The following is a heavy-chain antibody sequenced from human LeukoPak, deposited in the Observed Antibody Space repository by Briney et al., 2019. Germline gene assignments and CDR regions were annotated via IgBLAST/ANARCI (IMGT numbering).Heavy chain of an antibody. CDR3: ARDNRIAVAAYYYGMDV. V-gene: IGHV1-46*01. CDR1: GYTFTSYY. D-gene: IGHD6-19*01. CDR2: INPSGGST. J-gene: IGHJ6*02. Sequence: ASVNVSCKASGYTFTSYYMHWVGPARGQGVEGMGIINPSGGSTNTAQKFQGRVTMTGDTSTSTVYMELTSLRSEDTAVYSCARDNRIAVAAYYYGMDVWGQGTTVTVSS.